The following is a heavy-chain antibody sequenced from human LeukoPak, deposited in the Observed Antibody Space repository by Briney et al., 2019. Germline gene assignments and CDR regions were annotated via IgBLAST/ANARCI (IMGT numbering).Heavy chain of an antibody. D-gene: IGHD6-13*01. Sequence: PGGSLRLSCAASGFSVSNTYMSWVRQAPGKGLEWVSIIYSGGNTYYADSVKGRFTISRDNSKNTLYLQMNRLRPEDTAVYYCARDEVQQLANRDYYYYGMDVWGQGTTVTVSS. CDR2: IYSGGNT. CDR1: GFSVSNTY. CDR3: ARDEVQQLANRDYYYYGMDV. V-gene: IGHV3-53*01. J-gene: IGHJ6*02.